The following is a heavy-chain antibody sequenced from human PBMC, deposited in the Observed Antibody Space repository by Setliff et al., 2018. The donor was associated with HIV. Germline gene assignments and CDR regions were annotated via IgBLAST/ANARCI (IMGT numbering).Heavy chain of an antibody. CDR3: VTVSGDDPKTYPNFDY. D-gene: IGHD7-27*01. V-gene: IGHV4-59*08. CDR1: GGSISSYY. CDR2: IYYKGKT. J-gene: IGHJ4*02. Sequence: PSETLSLTCSVSGGSISSYYWTWVRQPPGKGLEWVGHIYYKGKTDYNPSLKSRLIISTDRSNNQFSLRLSSVTAADTAVYYCVTVSGDDPKTYPNFDYWGPGVLVTVSS.